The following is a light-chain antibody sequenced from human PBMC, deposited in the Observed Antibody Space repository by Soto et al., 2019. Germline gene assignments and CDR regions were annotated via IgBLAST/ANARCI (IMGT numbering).Light chain of an antibody. CDR1: QSVSSY. J-gene: IGKJ2*01. CDR2: DAS. V-gene: IGKV3-11*01. CDR3: QQRSNWYT. Sequence: EIVLTQSPVTLPLSPGERATLSCRASQSVSSYLAWYQQKPGLAPRLLIYDASNRATGIPARFSGSGSGTDFTLTISSLEPGDFGVYYCQQRSNWYTFGQGTKLEIK.